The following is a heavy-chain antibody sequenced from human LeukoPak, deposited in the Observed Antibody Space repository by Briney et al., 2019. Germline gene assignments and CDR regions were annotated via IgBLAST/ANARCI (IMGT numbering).Heavy chain of an antibody. CDR3: ATKVWGSYRKNYYYYYMDV. CDR1: GYTLTELS. CDR2: FDPEDGET. V-gene: IGHV1-24*01. Sequence: ASVKVSCKVSGYTLTELSMHWVRQAPGKGLEWMGGFDPEDGETIYAQKFRGRVTMTEDTSTDTAYMELSSLRSEDTAVCYCATKVWGSYRKNYYYYYMDVWGKGTTVTVSS. J-gene: IGHJ6*03. D-gene: IGHD3-16*02.